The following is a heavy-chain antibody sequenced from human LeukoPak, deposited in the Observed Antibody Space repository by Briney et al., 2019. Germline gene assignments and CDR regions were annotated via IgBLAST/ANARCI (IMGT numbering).Heavy chain of an antibody. V-gene: IGHV3-23*01. Sequence: GGSLRLSCAASGFTFGSYAMYWVRQAPGKGLEWVSGIFGSGGSAHYADSVKGRFTISRDNSKNAVYLQMDSLRAEDTAIYYCAKTTTGYSSGRYPAWPIDYWGQGTLVTVSS. J-gene: IGHJ4*02. CDR2: IFGSGGSA. CDR3: AKTTTGYSSGRYPAWPIDY. CDR1: GFTFGSYA. D-gene: IGHD2-15*01.